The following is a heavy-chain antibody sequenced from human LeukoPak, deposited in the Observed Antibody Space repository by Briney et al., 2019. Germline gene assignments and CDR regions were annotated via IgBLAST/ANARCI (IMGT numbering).Heavy chain of an antibody. J-gene: IGHJ4*02. V-gene: IGHV1-69*13. CDR3: AGNSWNDEDYFDY. CDR1: GGTFSSYA. D-gene: IGHD1-20*01. Sequence: GASVKVSCKVSGGTFSSYAISWVRQAPGQGLEWMGGIIPIFGTANYAQKFQGRVTITADESTSTAYMELSSLRSEDTAVYYCAGNSWNDEDYFDYWGQGTLVTVSS. CDR2: IIPIFGTA.